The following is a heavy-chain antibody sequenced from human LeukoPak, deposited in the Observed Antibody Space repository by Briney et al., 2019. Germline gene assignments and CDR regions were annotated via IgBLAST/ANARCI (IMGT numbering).Heavy chain of an antibody. V-gene: IGHV7-4-1*02. J-gene: IGHJ4*02. Sequence: GASVKVSCKASGGTFSSYAISWVRQAPGQGLEGMGWINTKIGNPTYAQGFTGRFVFSLDTSVSTAYLQISSLKAEDTAVYYCPRGTYYYESSGSRHGEYFDYWGEGDLVTVSS. CDR3: PRGTYYYESSGSRHGEYFDY. D-gene: IGHD3-22*01. CDR1: GGTFSSYA. CDR2: INTKIGNP.